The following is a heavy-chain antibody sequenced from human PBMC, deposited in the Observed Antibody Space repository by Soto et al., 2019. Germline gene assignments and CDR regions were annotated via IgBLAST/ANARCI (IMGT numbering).Heavy chain of an antibody. CDR1: GYVFISYW. CDR3: ARLPTGRTVTDHGMDV. CDR2: IYPGDAHT. V-gene: IGHV5-51*01. J-gene: IGHJ6*02. Sequence: GESLKISCSGSGYVFISYWIGWVRQMPGKGLEWMGIIYPGDAHTRYSPSFQGQVTISADKSISTAYLQWSSLKASDTAMYYCARLPTGRTVTDHGMDVWGQGTAVTVSS. D-gene: IGHD3-10*01.